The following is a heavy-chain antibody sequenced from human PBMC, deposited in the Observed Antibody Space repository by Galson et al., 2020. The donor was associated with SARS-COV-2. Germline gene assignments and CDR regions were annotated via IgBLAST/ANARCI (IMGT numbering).Heavy chain of an antibody. CDR1: GFTFSSNA. CDR2: ISGSGGTT. V-gene: IGHV3-23*01. CDR3: ATWRRQEILY. Sequence: GGSLRLSCAASGFTFSSNAISWVRQAPGKGLEWVSTISGSGGTTYYAGSVKGRFTISRDNSKNSLYLQMNSLSAEDTAVYYCATWRRQEILYWGQGTLVTVSS. J-gene: IGHJ4*02.